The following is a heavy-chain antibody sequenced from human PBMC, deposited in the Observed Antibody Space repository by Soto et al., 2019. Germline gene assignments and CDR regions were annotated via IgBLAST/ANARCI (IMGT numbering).Heavy chain of an antibody. CDR3: ARVISVTSYYMDV. J-gene: IGHJ6*03. V-gene: IGHV1-69*02. CDR2: IIPILGIA. Sequence: SVKVSCKASGGTFSSYTITWVRHAPGQGLEWMGRIIPILGIANYAQKFQGRVTITADKSTSTAYMELSSLRSEDTAVYYCARVISVTSYYMDVWGKGTTVTVSS. D-gene: IGHD4-17*01. CDR1: GGTFSSYT.